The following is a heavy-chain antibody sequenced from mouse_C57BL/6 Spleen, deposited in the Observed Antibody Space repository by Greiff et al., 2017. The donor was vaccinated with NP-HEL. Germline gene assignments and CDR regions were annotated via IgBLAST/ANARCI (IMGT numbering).Heavy chain of an antibody. V-gene: IGHV1-85*01. J-gene: IGHJ3*01. CDR1: GYTFTSYD. D-gene: IGHD2-5*01. CDR3: ARNSNYGGFAY. CDR2: IYPRDGST. Sequence: QVQLKQSGPELVKPGASVKLSCKASGYTFTSYDINWVKQRPGQGLEWIGWIYPRDGSTKYNEKFKGKATLTVDTSSSTAYMELHSLTSEDSAVYFCARNSNYGGFAYWGQGTLVTVSA.